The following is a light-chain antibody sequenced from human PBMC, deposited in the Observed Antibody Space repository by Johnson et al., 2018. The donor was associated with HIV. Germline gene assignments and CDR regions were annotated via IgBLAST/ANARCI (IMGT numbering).Light chain of an antibody. Sequence: QSVLTQPPSVSAAPGQKVTISCSGSSSNIGSNYVSWYQQFPGAVPKLLIYEDNKRPSGIPAGFFGSKSATSATLAITALQPGDETDYYCGTWVSSRSPGGGVFGTGTKVTVL. V-gene: IGLV1-51*02. CDR2: EDN. CDR1: SSNIGSNY. CDR3: GTWVSSRSPGGGV. J-gene: IGLJ1*01.